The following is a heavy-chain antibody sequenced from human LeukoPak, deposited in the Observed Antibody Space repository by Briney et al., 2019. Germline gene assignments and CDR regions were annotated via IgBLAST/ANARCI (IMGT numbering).Heavy chain of an antibody. CDR3: ARGGRGYNWNRFDP. Sequence: SETLSLTCTFSGGSISSYYWGWIRQPPGKGLEWIGSIYYSGSTYYNPSLKSRVTISVDTSKNQFSLKLSSVTAADTAVYYCARGGRGYNWNRFDPWGQGTLVTVSS. D-gene: IGHD1-20*01. CDR2: IYYSGST. J-gene: IGHJ5*02. CDR1: GGSISSYY. V-gene: IGHV4-39*01.